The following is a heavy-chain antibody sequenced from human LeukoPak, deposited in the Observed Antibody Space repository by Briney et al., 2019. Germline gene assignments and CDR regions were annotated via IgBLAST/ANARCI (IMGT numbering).Heavy chain of an antibody. V-gene: IGHV3-23*01. CDR3: AKDSPYYTHAFDI. D-gene: IGHD3-3*01. CDR2: ISDSGGST. Sequence: GGSLRLSCAASGFTFSSYAMSWVRQAPGKGLEWVSAISDSGGSTYYADSVKGRFTISRDNSNNTLYLQMNSLRAEDTAVYYCAKDSPYYTHAFDIWGQGTMVTVSS. J-gene: IGHJ3*02. CDR1: GFTFSSYA.